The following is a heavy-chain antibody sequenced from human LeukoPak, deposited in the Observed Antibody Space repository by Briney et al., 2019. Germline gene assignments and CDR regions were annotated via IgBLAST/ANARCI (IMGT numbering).Heavy chain of an antibody. CDR2: INHSGST. V-gene: IGHV4-34*01. J-gene: IGHJ5*02. Sequence: SETLSLTCAVYGGSFSGYYWSWIRQPPGKGLEWIGEINHSGSTNYNPSLKSRVTISVDTSKNQFSLKLSSVTAADTAVYYCARGDLVDSGYDSYWFDPWSQGTLVTVSS. CDR1: GGSFSGYY. CDR3: ARGDLVDSGYDSYWFDP. D-gene: IGHD5-12*01.